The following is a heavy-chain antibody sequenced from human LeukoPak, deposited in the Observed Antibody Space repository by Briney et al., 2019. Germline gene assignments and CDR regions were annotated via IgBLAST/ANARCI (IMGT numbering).Heavy chain of an antibody. Sequence: PGGSLRLSCAASGFTFSSYWMSWVRQAPGKGLEWVANIKQDGSEKYYVDSVKGRFTISRDNAKISLYLQMNSLRAEDTAVYYCARSEYCSGGSCYSFDYWGQGTLVTVPS. J-gene: IGHJ4*02. CDR2: IKQDGSEK. CDR1: GFTFSSYW. D-gene: IGHD2-15*01. CDR3: ARSEYCSGGSCYSFDY. V-gene: IGHV3-7*01.